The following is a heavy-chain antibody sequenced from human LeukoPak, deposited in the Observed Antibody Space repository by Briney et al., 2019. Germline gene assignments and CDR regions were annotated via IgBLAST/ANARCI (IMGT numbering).Heavy chain of an antibody. CDR2: LIPLFDNS. V-gene: IGHV1-69*13. D-gene: IGHD2-15*01. CDR3: ATTSRGRLFNGGPCSVFDN. Sequence: ASVNVSCKASRRTLSIETYSWLTQAPGQGLEWMGGLIPLFDNSNYAQKFQDRVTITADQSTNTTYMELISLTCADTAANYWATTSRGRLFNGGPCSVFDNWGKGAQVTVSS. CDR1: RRTLSIET. J-gene: IGHJ4*02.